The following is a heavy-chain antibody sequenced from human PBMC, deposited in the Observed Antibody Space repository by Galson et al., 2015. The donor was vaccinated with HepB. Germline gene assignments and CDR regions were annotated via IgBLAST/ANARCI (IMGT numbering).Heavy chain of an antibody. Sequence: SLRLSCAASGFTFSSYSMNWVRQAPGKGLEWVSYISSSSSTIYYADSVKGRFTISRDNAKNSLYLQMNSLRAEDTAVYYCARDLSGYGSGSPYGGQGTLVTVSS. CDR1: GFTFSSYS. D-gene: IGHD3-10*01. CDR2: ISSSSSTI. V-gene: IGHV3-48*01. J-gene: IGHJ4*02. CDR3: ARDLSGYGSGSPY.